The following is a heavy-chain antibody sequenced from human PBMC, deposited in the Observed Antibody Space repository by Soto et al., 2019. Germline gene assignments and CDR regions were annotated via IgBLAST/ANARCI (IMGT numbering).Heavy chain of an antibody. CDR3: AHRGGRGAAAYTNWFDP. J-gene: IGHJ5*02. D-gene: IGHD6-13*01. CDR1: GFSLSTSGVG. CDR2: IYWDDDK. Sequence: QITLKESGPTLVKPTQTLTLTCTFSGFSLSTSGVGVGWIRQPPGKALEWLALIYWDDDKRYSPSLKSRLTITKDNSKNQVVLTMTNMDPVDTATYYCAHRGGRGAAAYTNWFDPWGQGTLVTVSS. V-gene: IGHV2-5*02.